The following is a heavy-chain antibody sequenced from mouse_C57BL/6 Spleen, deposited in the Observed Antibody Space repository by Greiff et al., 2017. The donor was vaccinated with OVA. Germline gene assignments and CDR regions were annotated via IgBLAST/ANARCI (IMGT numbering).Heavy chain of an antibody. CDR2: IYPADSYT. Sequence: QVQLKQPGAELVMPGASVKLSCKASGYTFTSYWMNWVKQRPGQGLEWIGEIYPADSYTNYNRKFKGKSTLTADKSSSTAYMQLSSLTSEDSAVYYGARKDYGSSYDDWGKGTTLTVSS. J-gene: IGHJ2*01. D-gene: IGHD1-1*01. CDR1: GYTFTSYW. V-gene: IGHV1-69*01. CDR3: ARKDYGSSYDD.